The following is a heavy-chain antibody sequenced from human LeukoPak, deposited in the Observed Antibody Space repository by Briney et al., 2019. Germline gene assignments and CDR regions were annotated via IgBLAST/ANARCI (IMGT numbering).Heavy chain of an antibody. CDR2: IYPGDSDT. Sequence: GEALKISFQGSGYSFTSYWIGWVRAMPGKGLKWMGIIYPGDSDTRYSPSFQGQVTISADKSISTAYLQWSSLKASDTAMYYCARRGTLMEYYMDVWGQGTTVTVSS. CDR3: ARRGTLMEYYMDV. V-gene: IGHV5-51*01. D-gene: IGHD1-1*01. J-gene: IGHJ6*03. CDR1: GYSFTSYW.